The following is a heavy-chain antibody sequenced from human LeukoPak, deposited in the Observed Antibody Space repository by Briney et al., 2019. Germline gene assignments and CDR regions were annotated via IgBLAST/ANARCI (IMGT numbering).Heavy chain of an antibody. V-gene: IGHV1-69*06. D-gene: IGHD3-22*01. CDR3: ARDRSIPHGYYYDSSGYLNPHVDY. CDR2: IIPIFGTA. Sequence: ASVKVSCKASGGTFSSYAISWVRQAPGQGLEWMGGIIPIFGTANYAQKFQGRVTITADKSTSTAYMELNSLRAEDTAVYYCARDRSIPHGYYYDSSGYLNPHVDYWGQGTLVTVSS. J-gene: IGHJ4*02. CDR1: GGTFSSYA.